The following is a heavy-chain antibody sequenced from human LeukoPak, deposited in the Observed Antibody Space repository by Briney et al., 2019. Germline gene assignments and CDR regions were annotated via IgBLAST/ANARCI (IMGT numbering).Heavy chain of an antibody. V-gene: IGHV3-74*01. Sequence: GGSLRLSCAASGFTFSSYWMHWVRQAPGKGLVWVSLIKSDGRSTSYADSVKGRFTISRDNAKNTVYLQMNSLRVEDTAVYYCTRDFKYSSDYWGQGTLVTVSS. CDR3: TRDFKYSSDY. J-gene: IGHJ4*02. CDR2: IKSDGRST. CDR1: GFTFSSYW. D-gene: IGHD6-6*01.